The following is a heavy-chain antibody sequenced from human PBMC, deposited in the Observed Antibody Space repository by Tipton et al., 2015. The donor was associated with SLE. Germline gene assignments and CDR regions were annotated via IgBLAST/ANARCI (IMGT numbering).Heavy chain of an antibody. CDR3: ATHCSSTTCYPGFDF. Sequence: QLVQSGAEVKKPGASVKVSCTASGYTFTSYGISWVRQAPGHGLEWMGWISPYRGDTYFPQKLQGRVTMTTDTSTSTAYLELRGLRSDDTAVYYCATHCSSTTCYPGFDFWGQGTLVTVSS. CDR1: GYTFTSYG. CDR2: ISPYRGDT. V-gene: IGHV1-18*01. J-gene: IGHJ4*02. D-gene: IGHD2-2*01.